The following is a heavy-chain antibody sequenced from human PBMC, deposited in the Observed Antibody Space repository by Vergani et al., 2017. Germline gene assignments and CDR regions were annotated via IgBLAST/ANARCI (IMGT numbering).Heavy chain of an antibody. J-gene: IGHJ6*02. Sequence: EVQLVQSGAEVKKPGATMKISCKVSGYTFTDHYMHWLTQAPGKGLEWMGLVDPEDGETIYGEKFKGRVTIAADTSTDTAHLELSSLRSEDTAVYYCSTPQTVTTGGMEVWGQGTTVIVSS. CDR2: VDPEDGET. CDR3: STPQTVTTGGMEV. V-gene: IGHV1-69-2*01. D-gene: IGHD4-17*01. CDR1: GYTFTDHY.